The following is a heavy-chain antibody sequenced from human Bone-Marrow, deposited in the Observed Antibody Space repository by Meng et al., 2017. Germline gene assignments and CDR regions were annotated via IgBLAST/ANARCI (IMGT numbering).Heavy chain of an antibody. V-gene: IGHV1-3*01. J-gene: IGHJ5*02. CDR3: ARDFTSGSSGDP. Sequence: QVQLVQCGAEVKKPGASVKVSCKAFGYTFTSSAIHWVRQAPGQSLEWMGWITPGSGNTKYSQKFQGRVTITRDTSASTAYMELSTLRSEDTAVYYCARDFTSGSSGDPWGQGTLVTVSS. CDR2: ITPGSGNT. D-gene: IGHD6-19*01. CDR1: GYTFTSSA.